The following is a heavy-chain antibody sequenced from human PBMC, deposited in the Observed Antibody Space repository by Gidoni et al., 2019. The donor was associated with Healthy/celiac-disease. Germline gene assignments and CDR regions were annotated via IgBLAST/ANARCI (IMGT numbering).Heavy chain of an antibody. CDR1: GYSFTTYW. D-gene: IGHD6-13*01. Sequence: EVQLVQSGAEVKKPGESLKISCTGVGYSFTTYWIGWVRQVPGKGLEWMGIIYPGDSNTRHSPSFQGQVTISADKSISTAYLQWSSLKASDTAMYYCARLPPRIAAAGTLFYYWGQGTLVTVSS. CDR3: ARLPPRIAAAGTLFYY. V-gene: IGHV5-51*03. CDR2: IYPGDSNT. J-gene: IGHJ4*02.